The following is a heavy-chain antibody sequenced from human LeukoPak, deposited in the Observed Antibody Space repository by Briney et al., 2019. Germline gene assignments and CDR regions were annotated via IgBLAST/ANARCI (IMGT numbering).Heavy chain of an antibody. V-gene: IGHV4-39*01. CDR2: IYYSGST. CDR3: ARHPPTLRRYFDL. Sequence: SETLSLTCTVSGGSISSSSYYWGWIRQPPGKGLEWIGSIYYSGSTYYNPSLKSRVTISVDTSKNQFSLKLSSVTAADTAVYYCARHPPTLRRYFDLWGRGTLVTVSS. D-gene: IGHD4-17*01. CDR1: GGSISSSSYY. J-gene: IGHJ2*01.